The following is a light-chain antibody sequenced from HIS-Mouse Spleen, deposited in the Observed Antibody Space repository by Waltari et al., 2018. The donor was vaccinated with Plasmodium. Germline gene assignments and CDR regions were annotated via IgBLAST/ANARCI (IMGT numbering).Light chain of an antibody. Sequence: QSALTQPPSASGSPGQSVTISCTGTSSDVGGYNYVSWYQQHPGKAPKLMIYEVSKRPSGVPYRVSGSKAGNTASLTGSGLQAEDEADYYCSSYAGSNNLVFGGGTKLTGL. CDR3: SSYAGSNNLV. V-gene: IGLV2-8*01. J-gene: IGLJ2*01. CDR1: SSDVGGYNY. CDR2: EVS.